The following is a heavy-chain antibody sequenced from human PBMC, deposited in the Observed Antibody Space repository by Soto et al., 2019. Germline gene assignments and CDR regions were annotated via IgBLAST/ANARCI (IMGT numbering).Heavy chain of an antibody. CDR1: VYTFTSYV. V-gene: IGHV1-18*01. CDR3: ARGRYGDY. CDR2: ISAHDGNT. Sequence: VHLVQSGAEVKKPGASVKVSCKGSVYTFTSYVITWVRQATGQGLEWMGWISAHDGNTDYAQKLQGRVTVTRDTSTSTAYMELRSLRSDDTAVYYCARGRYGDYWGQGALVTVSS. D-gene: IGHD1-1*01. J-gene: IGHJ4*02.